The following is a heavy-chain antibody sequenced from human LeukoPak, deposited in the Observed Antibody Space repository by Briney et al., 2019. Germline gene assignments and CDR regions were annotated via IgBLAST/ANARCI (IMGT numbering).Heavy chain of an antibody. V-gene: IGHV1-18*01. CDR2: ISAYNGNT. J-gene: IGHJ4*02. Sequence: GASVKVSCKASGYTFTSYGISWVRQAPGQGLEWMGWISAYNGNTNYAQKLQGRVTMTTDTSTSTAYMGLRSLRSDDTAVYYCARDPGGIRFLEWLLPFDYWGQGTLVTVSS. CDR3: ARDPGGIRFLEWLLPFDY. CDR1: GYTFTSYG. D-gene: IGHD3-3*01.